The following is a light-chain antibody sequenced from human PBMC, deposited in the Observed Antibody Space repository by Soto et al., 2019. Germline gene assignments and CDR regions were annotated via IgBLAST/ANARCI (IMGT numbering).Light chain of an antibody. V-gene: IGKV3-15*01. Sequence: EIVMTQSPATLSVSPGERATLSCRASQSVSSNLAWYQQKPGQAPRLLIYGASTRATGIPARFSGSGSGTEVTLTISSLQSEDFAVYYCQQYKNWPPLTFGPGTKVDIK. CDR2: GAS. CDR1: QSVSSN. CDR3: QQYKNWPPLT. J-gene: IGKJ3*01.